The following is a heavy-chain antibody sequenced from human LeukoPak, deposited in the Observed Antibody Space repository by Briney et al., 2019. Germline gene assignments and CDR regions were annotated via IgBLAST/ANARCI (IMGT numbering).Heavy chain of an antibody. CDR3: ATGYSSSWHSYYYYGMDV. V-gene: IGHV3-23*01. D-gene: IGHD6-13*01. CDR1: GFTFSNYG. CDR2: ISGSGGST. J-gene: IGHJ6*02. Sequence: GGSLRLSCAASGFTFSNYGMHWVRQAPGKGLEWVSAISGSGGSTYYADSVKGRFTISRDNSKNTLYLQMNSLRAEDTAVYYCATGYSSSWHSYYYYGMDVWGQGTTVTVSS.